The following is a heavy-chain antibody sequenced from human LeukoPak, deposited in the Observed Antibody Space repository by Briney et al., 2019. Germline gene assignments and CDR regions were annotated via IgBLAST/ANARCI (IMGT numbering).Heavy chain of an antibody. CDR1: GYTFTGYY. Sequence: GASVKVSCKASGYTFTGYYMHWVRQAPGQGLEWMGWINPNSGGTNYAQKFQGRVTMTRDTSISTAYMELSRLRSDDTAVYYCARASNSPYDFWSGYYSFFDYWGQGTLVTVSS. CDR2: INPNSGGT. V-gene: IGHV1-2*02. J-gene: IGHJ4*02. CDR3: ARASNSPYDFWSGYYSFFDY. D-gene: IGHD3-3*01.